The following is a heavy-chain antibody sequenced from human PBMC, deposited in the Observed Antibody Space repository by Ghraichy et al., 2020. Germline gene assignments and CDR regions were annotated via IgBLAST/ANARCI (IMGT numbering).Heavy chain of an antibody. CDR1: GFSFGGDN. D-gene: IGHD4-23*01. J-gene: IGHJ6*04. V-gene: IGHV3-48*02. Sequence: GGSLRLSCVGSGFSFGGDNMNWVRQSLGKGLEWVSYITSSSRSIFYADSVKGRFTISRDNAKNSLSLRMNSLRDEDTAVYYCARASRVVRFYYYDGMDVWGEGTTVTVSS. CDR2: ITSSSRSI. CDR3: ARASRVVRFYYYDGMDV.